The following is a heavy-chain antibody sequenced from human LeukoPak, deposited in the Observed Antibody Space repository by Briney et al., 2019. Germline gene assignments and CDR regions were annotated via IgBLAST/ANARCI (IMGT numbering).Heavy chain of an antibody. CDR2: IIPIFGIA. J-gene: IGHJ4*02. CDR1: GGTFSSYA. CDR3: AREVVPAAIEFGFDY. D-gene: IGHD2-2*02. Sequence: GASVKVSCKASGGTFSSYAISWVRQAPGQGLEWMGRIIPIFGIANYAQKFQGRVTITADKSTSTAYMELSSLRSEDTAVYYCAREVVPAAIEFGFDYWGQGTLVTVSS. V-gene: IGHV1-69*04.